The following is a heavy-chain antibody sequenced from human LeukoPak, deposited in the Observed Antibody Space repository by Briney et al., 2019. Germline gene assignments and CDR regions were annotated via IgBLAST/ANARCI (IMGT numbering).Heavy chain of an antibody. CDR3: AKDIATGGGNSIPH. Sequence: GGSLRLSCAASGFTFSSYGMHWVRQAPGKGLEWVAFIRYDGSNKYYADSVKGRLTISRDNSKNTLYLQMNSLRAEDTAVYYCAKDIATGGGNSIPHWGQGTLLTVSS. J-gene: IGHJ4*02. D-gene: IGHD4-23*01. V-gene: IGHV3-30*02. CDR2: IRYDGSNK. CDR1: GFTFSSYG.